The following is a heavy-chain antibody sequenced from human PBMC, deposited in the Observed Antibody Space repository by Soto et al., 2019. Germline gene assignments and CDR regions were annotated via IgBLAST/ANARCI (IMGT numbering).Heavy chain of an antibody. J-gene: IGHJ2*01. D-gene: IGHD2-2*01. CDR1: GFSFSNYA. CDR2: ISTSGAGT. V-gene: IGHV3-23*01. Sequence: EVQLLQSGGGLVQPGGSLRLSCTASGFSFSNYAMIWVRQVPGKGLEWVSLISTSGAGTYYADSVKGRFTISRDNSKNTLDMLMNGLRAQDTAVYYCEKDSFHCSSLTCLSYWYFDLWGRGTLVTVSS. CDR3: EKDSFHCSSLTCLSYWYFDL.